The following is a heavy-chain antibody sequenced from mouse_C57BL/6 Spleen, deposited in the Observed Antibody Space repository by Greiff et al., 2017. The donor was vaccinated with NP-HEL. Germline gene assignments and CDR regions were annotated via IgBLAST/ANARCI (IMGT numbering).Heavy chain of an antibody. CDR1: GYTFTDYN. CDR2: INPNNGGT. CDR3: ARSYNYGSRDYAMDY. Sequence: EVQLQQSGPELVKPGASVKMSCKASGYTFTDYNMHWVKQSHGKSLEWIGYINPNNGGTSYNQKFKGKATLTVNKSSSTAYMELRSLTSGDSAVYYCARSYNYGSRDYAMDYWGQGTSVTVSS. V-gene: IGHV1-22*01. J-gene: IGHJ4*01. D-gene: IGHD1-1*01.